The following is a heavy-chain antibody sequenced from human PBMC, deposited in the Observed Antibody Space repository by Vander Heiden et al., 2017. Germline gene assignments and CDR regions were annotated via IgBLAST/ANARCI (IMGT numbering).Heavy chain of an antibody. D-gene: IGHD2-2*01. V-gene: IGHV3-7*03. CDR1: GFTFSGYW. CDR2: IKQDGSEK. J-gene: IGHJ5*02. CDR3: ARIVVVPAAKYWFDP. Sequence: VQLVESGGGLVQPGGSLRLSCAASGFTFSGYWMSWVRQAPGKGLEWVANIKQDGSEKYYVDSVKGRFTISRDNAKNSLYLQMNSLRAEDTAVYYCARIVVVPAAKYWFDPWGQGTLVTVSS.